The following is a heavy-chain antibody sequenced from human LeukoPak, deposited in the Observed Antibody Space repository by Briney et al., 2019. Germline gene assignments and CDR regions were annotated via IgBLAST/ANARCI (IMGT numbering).Heavy chain of an antibody. CDR3: ARDLWFGELLRSVAD. CDR2: ISSSSSYI. J-gene: IGHJ4*02. CDR1: GFTFSSYS. V-gene: IGHV3-21*01. Sequence: GGSLRLSCAASGFTFSSYSMNWVRQAPGKGLEWVSSISSSSSYIYYADSVKGRFTISRDNAKNSLYLQMNSLRAEDTAVYYCARDLWFGELLRSVADWGQGTLVTVSS. D-gene: IGHD3-10*01.